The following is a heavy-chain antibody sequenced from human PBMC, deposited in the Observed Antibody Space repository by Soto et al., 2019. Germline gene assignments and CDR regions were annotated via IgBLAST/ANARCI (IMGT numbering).Heavy chain of an antibody. Sequence: GGSLRLSCAASGFTFSSYDMHWVRQATGKGLEWVSAIGTAGDTYYPGSVKGRFTISRENAKNSLYLQMNSLRAGDTALYYCARVQYGKYYYGSGSYYKHYYYYMDVWGKGTTVTVSS. D-gene: IGHD3-10*01. J-gene: IGHJ6*03. CDR2: IGTAGDT. CDR3: ARVQYGKYYYGSGSYYKHYYYYMDV. CDR1: GFTFSSYD. V-gene: IGHV3-13*01.